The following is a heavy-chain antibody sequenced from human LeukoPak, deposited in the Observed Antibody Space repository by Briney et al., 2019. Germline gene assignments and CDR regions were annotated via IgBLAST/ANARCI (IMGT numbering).Heavy chain of an antibody. CDR1: GGSISSYY. CDR3: ARVGDWNDLVY. V-gene: IGHV4-59*01. J-gene: IGHJ4*02. Sequence: PSETLSLTCTVSGGSISSYYWSWIRQPPGKGLEWIGYIQPSGSTNYNPSHKSRVTISVDTSKNQFSLKLSSVTAADTAVYYCARVGDWNDLVYWGQGTLVTVSS. D-gene: IGHD1-1*01. CDR2: IQPSGST.